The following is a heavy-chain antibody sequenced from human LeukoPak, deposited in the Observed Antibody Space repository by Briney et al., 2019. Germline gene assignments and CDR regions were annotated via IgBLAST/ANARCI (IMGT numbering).Heavy chain of an antibody. V-gene: IGHV3-74*01. CDR1: GLAFSAYK. Sequence: GGPLRLSCAASGLAFSAYKMHWVRQAPRKGLVWVSRISTDGYTTDYADFVQGRFTASRDNTKNTWSLEMNSLRAEDTAVYYCVVGGSPGYWGQGTLVTVSS. J-gene: IGHJ4*02. CDR2: ISTDGYTT. D-gene: IGHD2-15*01. CDR3: VVGGSPGY.